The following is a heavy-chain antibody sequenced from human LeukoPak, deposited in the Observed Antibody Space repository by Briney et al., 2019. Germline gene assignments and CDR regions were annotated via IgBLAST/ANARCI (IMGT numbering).Heavy chain of an antibody. Sequence: SETLSLTCAVYGGSFSGYYWSWIRQPPGKGLEWIGEINHSGSTNYNPSLKGRVTISVDTSKNQFSLKLSSVTAADTAVYYCARVRGGWYVAWFDPWGQGTLVTVSS. CDR2: INHSGST. CDR1: GGSFSGYY. V-gene: IGHV4-34*01. D-gene: IGHD6-19*01. CDR3: ARVRGGWYVAWFDP. J-gene: IGHJ5*02.